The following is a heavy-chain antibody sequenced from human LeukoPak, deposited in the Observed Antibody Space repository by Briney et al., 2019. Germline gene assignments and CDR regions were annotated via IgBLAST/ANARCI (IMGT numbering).Heavy chain of an antibody. CDR2: IDPSDSYT. V-gene: IGHV5-10-1*01. J-gene: IGHJ4*02. CDR3: ASEVIAAARD. CDR1: GYSFTSYW. Sequence: GESLQISCKGSGYSFTSYWISWVRQLPGKGLEWMGRIDPSDSYTNYSPSFQGHVTISADKSISTAYLQWSSLKASDTAMYYCASEVIAAARDWGQGTLVTVSS. D-gene: IGHD6-13*01.